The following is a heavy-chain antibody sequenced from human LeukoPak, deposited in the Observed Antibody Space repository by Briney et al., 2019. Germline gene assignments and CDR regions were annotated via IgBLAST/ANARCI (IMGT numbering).Heavy chain of an antibody. V-gene: IGHV3-33*01. Sequence: PGGSLRLSCAVSEFTFGNFGMHWVRQAPGKGLEWVTVVWSDGNHKYYADSVKGRFTISRDNAKNSLYLQMNSLRAEDAAVYYCASDFSIQGYWGQGTLVTVSS. CDR1: EFTFGNFG. J-gene: IGHJ4*02. CDR3: ASDFSIQGY. CDR2: VWSDGNHK. D-gene: IGHD3-3*01.